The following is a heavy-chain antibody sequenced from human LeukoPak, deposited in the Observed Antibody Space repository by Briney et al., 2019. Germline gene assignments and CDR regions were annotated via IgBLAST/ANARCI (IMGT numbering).Heavy chain of an antibody. Sequence: GGSLRLSCAASGFTFSNAWMSWVRQAPGKGLEWVGRIKSKTDGGTTDYAAPVKGRFTISRDDSKNTLYLQMNSLKTEDTAVYYCTTGRLAAADYYFDYWGQGTLVTVSS. CDR3: TTGRLAAADYYFDY. CDR2: IKSKTDGGTT. D-gene: IGHD6-13*01. CDR1: GFTFSNAW. J-gene: IGHJ4*02. V-gene: IGHV3-15*01.